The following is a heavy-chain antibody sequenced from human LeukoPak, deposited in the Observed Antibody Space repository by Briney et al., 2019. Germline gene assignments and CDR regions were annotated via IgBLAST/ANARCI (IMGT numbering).Heavy chain of an antibody. D-gene: IGHD3-22*01. V-gene: IGHV4-34*01. CDR1: GGSFSGYY. CDR2: INHSGST. Sequence: PSETLSLTCAVYGGSFSGYYWSWIRQPPGKGLEGSGEINHSGSTNYNPSLKSRVTISVDTSKNQFSLKLSSVTAADTAVYYCARGSLHYYYDSSGYFDYWGQGTLVTVSS. J-gene: IGHJ4*02. CDR3: ARGSLHYYYDSSGYFDY.